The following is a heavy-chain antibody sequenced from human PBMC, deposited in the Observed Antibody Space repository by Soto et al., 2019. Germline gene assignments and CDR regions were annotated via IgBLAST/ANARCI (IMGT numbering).Heavy chain of an antibody. CDR3: AKRLRGGGGYFDY. D-gene: IGHD3-10*01. Sequence: VQLVQSGAEVKKPGASVKVSCKASGYTFSSYAMSWVRQAPGKGLEWVSGISDSGGSTYYADSVKGRFTISRDNSKNTLYLQMNSLRAEDTAVYYCAKRLRGGGGYFDYWGQGTLVTVSS. CDR2: ISDSGGST. V-gene: IGHV3-23*04. J-gene: IGHJ4*02. CDR1: GYTFSSYA.